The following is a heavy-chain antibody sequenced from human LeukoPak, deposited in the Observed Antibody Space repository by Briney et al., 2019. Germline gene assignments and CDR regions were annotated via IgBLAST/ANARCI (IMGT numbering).Heavy chain of an antibody. CDR3: AKEIYYDSSAFFDY. J-gene: IGHJ4*02. CDR2: IGYDGSNK. CDR1: GFSFSSYG. D-gene: IGHD3-22*01. V-gene: IGHV3-30*18. Sequence: GGSLRLSCAASGFSFSSYGIHWVRQAPGKGLEWVAVIGYDGSNKYYTDSVKGRFTISRDNSKNTLYLQMNSLRTEDTAVYFCAKEIYYDSSAFFDYWGQGTLVTVSA.